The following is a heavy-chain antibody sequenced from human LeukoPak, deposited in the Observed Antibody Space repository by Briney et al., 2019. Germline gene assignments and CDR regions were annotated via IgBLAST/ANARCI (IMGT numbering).Heavy chain of an antibody. CDR3: AREADSGYDGIDYYGMDV. CDR2: IKPDVSEK. Sequence: PGGSLRLSCAASGFTFSSYWMSWVRQAPGKGPEWVANIKPDVSEKYYVDSVKGRFTISRDNAENSLYLQMNSLRAEDTAVYYCAREADSGYDGIDYYGMDVWGKGTTVTVSS. CDR1: GFTFSSYW. D-gene: IGHD5-12*01. J-gene: IGHJ6*04. V-gene: IGHV3-7*01.